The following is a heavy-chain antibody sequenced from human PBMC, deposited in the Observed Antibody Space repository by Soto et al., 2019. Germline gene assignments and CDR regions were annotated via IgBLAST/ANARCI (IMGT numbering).Heavy chain of an antibody. CDR3: AKLGGGCSNTSCYTSVYFDY. V-gene: IGHV3-23*01. D-gene: IGHD2-2*02. CDR2: ISGSGGST. CDR1: GFTFSSYA. Sequence: GGSLRLSCAASGFTFSSYAMSWVRQAPGKGLEWVSAISGSGGSTYYADSVKGRFTISRDNSKNTLYLQMNSLRAEDTAVYYCAKLGGGCSNTSCYTSVYFDYWGQGTLVTVSS. J-gene: IGHJ4*02.